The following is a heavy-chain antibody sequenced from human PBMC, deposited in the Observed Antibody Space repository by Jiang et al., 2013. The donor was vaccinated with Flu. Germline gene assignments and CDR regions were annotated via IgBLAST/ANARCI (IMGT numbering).Heavy chain of an antibody. CDR2: TYYRSKWYN. CDR1: GDSVSSNSAA. Sequence: SQTLSLTCAISGDSVSSNSAAWNWIRQSPSRGLEWLGRTYYRSKWYNDYAVSVKSRITINPDTSKNQFSLQLNSVTPEDTAVYYCARVELRAAAGIGELKNNWFDPWGQGTLVTVSS. J-gene: IGHJ5*02. D-gene: IGHD6-13*01. V-gene: IGHV6-1*01. CDR3: ARVELRAAAGIGELKNNWFDP.